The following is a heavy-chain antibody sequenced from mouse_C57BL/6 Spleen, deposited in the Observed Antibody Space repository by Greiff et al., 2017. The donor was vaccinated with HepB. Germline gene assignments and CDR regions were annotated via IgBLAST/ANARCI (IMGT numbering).Heavy chain of an antibody. CDR2: INPNNGGT. V-gene: IGHV1-26*01. CDR3: ARELNFDY. CDR1: GYTFTDYY. J-gene: IGHJ2*01. Sequence: EVQLQQSGPELVKPGASVKISCKASGYTFTDYYMNWVKQSHGKSLEWIGDINPNNGGTSYNQKFKGKATLTVDKSSSTAYMELRSLTSEDSAVYYCARELNFDYWGQGTTLTVSS.